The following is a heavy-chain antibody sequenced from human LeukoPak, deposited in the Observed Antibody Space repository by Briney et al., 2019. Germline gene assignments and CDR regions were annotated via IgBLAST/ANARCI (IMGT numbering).Heavy chain of an antibody. V-gene: IGHV4-39*07. CDR1: GFTFSTYW. J-gene: IGHJ4*02. Sequence: KSGGSLRLSCAASGFTFSTYWMAWLRQSPGKGLEWIGSIYHSGSTYYNPSLQSRVTKSVDTSKNQFSLKLSSVTAADTAVYFCARGTSSGWDHYFDSWGQGTQVTVSS. CDR3: ARGTSSGWDHYFDS. CDR2: IYHSGST. D-gene: IGHD6-19*01.